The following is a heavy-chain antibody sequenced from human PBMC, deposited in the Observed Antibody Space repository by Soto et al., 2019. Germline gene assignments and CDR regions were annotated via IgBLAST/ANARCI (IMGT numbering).Heavy chain of an antibody. CDR1: GGPFSGYY. CDR2: INHSGST. V-gene: IGHV4-34*01. J-gene: IGHJ6*02. D-gene: IGHD6-13*01. CDR3: ARGRHSSSWAEYYYYYYGMDV. Sequence: SETLSLTRAVCGGPFSGYYWSWIRQPPGKGLEWIGEINHSGSTNYNPSLKSRVTISVDTSKNQFSLKLSSVTAADTAVYYCARGRHSSSWAEYYYYYYGMDVWGQGTTVTVYS.